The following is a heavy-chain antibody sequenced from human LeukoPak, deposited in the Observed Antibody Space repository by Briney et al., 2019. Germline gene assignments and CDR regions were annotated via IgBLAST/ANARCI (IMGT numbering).Heavy chain of an antibody. CDR2: ISSSGSTI. D-gene: IGHD3-10*01. J-gene: IGHJ4*02. V-gene: IGHV3-48*03. Sequence: GGSLRLSCAASGFTFSSYEMNWVRQAPGKGLEWVSYISSSGSTIYYADSVKGRFTISRDNAKNSLYLQMNSLRAEDTAVYYCAGAGSYYRGTFDYWGQGTLVTVSS. CDR1: GFTFSSYE. CDR3: AGAGSYYRGTFDY.